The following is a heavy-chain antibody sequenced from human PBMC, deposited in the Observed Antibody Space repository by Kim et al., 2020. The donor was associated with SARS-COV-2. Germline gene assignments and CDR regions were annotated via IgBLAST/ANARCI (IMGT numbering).Heavy chain of an antibody. V-gene: IGHV3-30*04. CDR2: ISYDGSNK. CDR1: GFTFSSYA. Sequence: GGSLRLSCAASGFTFSSYAMHWVRQAPGKGLEWVAVISYDGSNKYYADSVKGRFTISRDNSKNTLYLQMNSLRAEDTAVYYCARGYCSGGSCYKQDYWGQGTLVTVSS. J-gene: IGHJ4*02. D-gene: IGHD2-15*01. CDR3: ARGYCSGGSCYKQDY.